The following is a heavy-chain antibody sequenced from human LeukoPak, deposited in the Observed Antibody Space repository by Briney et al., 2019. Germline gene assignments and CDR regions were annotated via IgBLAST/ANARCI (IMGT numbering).Heavy chain of an antibody. CDR3: AKALGFGRPVKPIADAFDI. V-gene: IGHV3-23*01. J-gene: IGHJ3*02. D-gene: IGHD3-10*01. Sequence: GGSLRLSCAASGFTFSSYAMSWVRQAPGKGLEWVSAISGSGGSTYYADSVKGRFTISRDNSKNTLYLQMNSLRAEDTAVYYCAKALGFGRPVKPIADAFDIWGQGTMVTASS. CDR1: GFTFSSYA. CDR2: ISGSGGST.